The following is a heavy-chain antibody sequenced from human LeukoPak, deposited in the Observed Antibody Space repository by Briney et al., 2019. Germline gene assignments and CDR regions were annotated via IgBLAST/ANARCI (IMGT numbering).Heavy chain of an antibody. J-gene: IGHJ3*02. D-gene: IGHD3-3*01. CDR1: GYTFTSYY. Sequence: ASVKVSCKASGYTFTSYYMHWVRQAPGQGLEWMGIINPSGGSTTYAQKFQGRVTMTRDMSTSTVYMELSSLRSEDTAVYYCASGRGNDFWSTYSGDDAFDIWGQGTMVTVSS. CDR3: ASGRGNDFWSTYSGDDAFDI. V-gene: IGHV1-46*01. CDR2: INPSGGST.